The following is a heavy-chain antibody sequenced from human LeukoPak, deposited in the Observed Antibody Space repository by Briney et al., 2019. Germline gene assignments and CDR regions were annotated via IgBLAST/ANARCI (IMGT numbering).Heavy chain of an antibody. J-gene: IGHJ4*02. Sequence: ASVKVSCKASGYTFTGYYMHWVRQAPGQGLEWMGRINPNSGGTNYAQKFQGRVTMTRDTSISTAYMELSRLRSDDTAVYYCARAGASEGPTKTPEYSRLSGWRWGQGTLVTVSS. D-gene: IGHD6-6*01. CDR2: INPNSGGT. CDR3: ARAGASEGPTKTPEYSRLSGWR. CDR1: GYTFTGYY. V-gene: IGHV1-2*06.